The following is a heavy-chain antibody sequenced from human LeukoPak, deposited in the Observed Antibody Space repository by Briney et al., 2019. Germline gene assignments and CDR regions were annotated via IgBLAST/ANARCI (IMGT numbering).Heavy chain of an antibody. J-gene: IGHJ3*02. Sequence: PGGSLRLPCPASGFTFRSYSWDGLGRAPGTGLEGASSISSTSNYIYYADSVKGRFTISRDNAKNSLFLQMNSLRAEDTAVYYCARDPGGIAVPGLGFAFDIWGQGTMVTVSS. CDR3: ARDPGGIAVPGLGFAFDI. CDR2: ISSTSNYI. V-gene: IGHV3-21*01. CDR1: GFTFRSYS. D-gene: IGHD6-19*01.